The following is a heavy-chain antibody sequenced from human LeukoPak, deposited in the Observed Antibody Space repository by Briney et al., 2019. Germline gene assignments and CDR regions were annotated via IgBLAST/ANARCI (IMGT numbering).Heavy chain of an antibody. Sequence: GGSLRLSCAVSGFTFSSYEMYWGRKVPGKGLEWVSYISSGGSTISYADSVKGRFTISRDNAKNSPYLQMNSLRAEDTAVYYCARDTDYGGPFDYWGQGTLVTVSS. CDR1: GFTFSSYE. J-gene: IGHJ4*02. CDR2: ISSGGSTI. V-gene: IGHV3-48*03. CDR3: ARDTDYGGPFDY. D-gene: IGHD4-23*01.